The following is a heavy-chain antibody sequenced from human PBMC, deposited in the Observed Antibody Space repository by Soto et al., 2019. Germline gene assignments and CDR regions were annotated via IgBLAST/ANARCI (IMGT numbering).Heavy chain of an antibody. CDR3: ARDEYDYIWGSYRLGVDY. CDR1: GYTFTSYG. J-gene: IGHJ4*02. V-gene: IGHV1-18*01. Sequence: QVPLVQSGAEVKKPGASVKVSCKASGYTFTSYGISWVRQAPGQGLEWMGWISAYNGNTNYAQKLQGRVTMTTDTSTSTAYMELRSLRSDDTAVYYCARDEYDYIWGSYRLGVDYWGQGTLVTVSS. CDR2: ISAYNGNT. D-gene: IGHD3-16*02.